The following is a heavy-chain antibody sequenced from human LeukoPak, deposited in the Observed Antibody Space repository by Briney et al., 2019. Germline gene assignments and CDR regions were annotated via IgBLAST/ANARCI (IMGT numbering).Heavy chain of an antibody. D-gene: IGHD6-6*01. Sequence: PGGSLRLSCAASGFTFSRYWMSWVRQAPGKGLEWVASIKQDGSEKYCVDSVEGRFTISRDNPNNSLYRQMNSLMADDTAVYYCARDIGLRKAAPPGWFDPWGQGALVTVSS. V-gene: IGHV3-7*01. CDR1: GFTFSRYW. CDR3: ARDIGLRKAAPPGWFDP. J-gene: IGHJ5*02. CDR2: IKQDGSEK.